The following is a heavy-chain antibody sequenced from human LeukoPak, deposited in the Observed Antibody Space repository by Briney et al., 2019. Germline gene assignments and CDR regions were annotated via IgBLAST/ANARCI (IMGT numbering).Heavy chain of an antibody. D-gene: IGHD3-22*01. CDR3: AISSSYYTNNWFDP. CDR1: GYTLTGYY. Sequence: ASVKVSCKASGYTLTGYYMHWVRQAPGQGLEWMGWINPNSGGTNYAQKFQGRVTMTRDTSISTAYMELSRLRSDDTAVYYCAISSSYYTNNWFDPWGQGTLVTVSS. CDR2: INPNSGGT. V-gene: IGHV1-2*02. J-gene: IGHJ5*02.